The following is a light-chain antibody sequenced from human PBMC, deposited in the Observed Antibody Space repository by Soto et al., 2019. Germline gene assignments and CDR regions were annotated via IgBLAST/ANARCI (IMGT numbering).Light chain of an antibody. CDR2: GAS. CDR1: QSVSSSY. J-gene: IGKJ5*01. V-gene: IGKV3-20*01. CDR3: QQYGRSPRIP. Sequence: EIVLTQSPGTLSLSPGERATLSCRASQSVSSSYLAWYQQKPGQAPRLLIYGASSRATGIPDRFGGSGSGTDFTLTISRLEPEDFAVYYCQQYGRSPRIPFGPGTRLAIK.